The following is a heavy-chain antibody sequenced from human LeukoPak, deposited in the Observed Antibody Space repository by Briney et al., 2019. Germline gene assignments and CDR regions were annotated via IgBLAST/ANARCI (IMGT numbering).Heavy chain of an antibody. V-gene: IGHV1-2*02. CDR2: INRNSGGT. CDR3: ARGSDGSSWYIDY. J-gene: IGHJ4*02. D-gene: IGHD6-13*01. CDR1: GYTFTGYY. Sequence: ASVKVSCKASGYTFTGYYMHWVRQAPGQGLEWMGWINRNSGGTNYAQKFQGRVTMTRDTSISTAYMELSRLRSDDTAVYYCARGSDGSSWYIDYWGQGTLVTVSS.